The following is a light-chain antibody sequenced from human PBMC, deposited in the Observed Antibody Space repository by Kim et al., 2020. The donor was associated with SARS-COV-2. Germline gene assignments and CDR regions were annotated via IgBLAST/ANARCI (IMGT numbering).Light chain of an antibody. Sequence: DIQMTQSPSTLSASVGDRVTITCRASQSISSWLAWYQQKPGNAPKLLISKASSLESGVPSRFSGSGSGTEFTLTISSLQPDDFAAYYCQQYKSYPYTFGQGTKLEI. J-gene: IGKJ2*01. V-gene: IGKV1-5*03. CDR1: QSISSW. CDR3: QQYKSYPYT. CDR2: KAS.